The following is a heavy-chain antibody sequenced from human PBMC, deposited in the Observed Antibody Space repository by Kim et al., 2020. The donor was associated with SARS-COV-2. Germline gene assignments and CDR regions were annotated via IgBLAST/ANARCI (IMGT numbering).Heavy chain of an antibody. J-gene: IGHJ6*02. CDR3: ARLDPPYHHFLVIGGDV. V-gene: IGHV3-21*01. D-gene: IGHD3-10*01. Sequence: VKGRFTISRDNAKNSLYLQMNSLRAEDTAVYYCARLDPPYHHFLVIGGDVWGQGTTVTVSS.